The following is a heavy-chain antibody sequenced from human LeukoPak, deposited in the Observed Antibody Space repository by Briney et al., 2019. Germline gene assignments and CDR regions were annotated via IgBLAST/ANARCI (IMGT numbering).Heavy chain of an antibody. CDR1: GFAFSSYG. D-gene: IGHD6-19*01. CDR2: IWYDGSNK. J-gene: IGHJ4*02. V-gene: IGHV3-33*01. CDR3: ARVLVVSGWTHIDY. Sequence: PGRSLRLSCAASGFAFSSYGMHWVRQAPGKALEWVSFIWYDGSNKYYADSVKGRFTISRDNSKNTLYLQMNSLRAEDTAVYYCARVLVVSGWTHIDYWGQGTLVTVSS.